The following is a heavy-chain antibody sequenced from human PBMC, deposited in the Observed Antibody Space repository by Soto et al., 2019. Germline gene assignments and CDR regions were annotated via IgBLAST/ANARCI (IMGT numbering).Heavy chain of an antibody. V-gene: IGHV3-53*01. CDR3: ARDRVEGVYPGYFQH. CDR1: GFTVSSNY. Sequence: EVQLVESGGGLIQPGGSLRLSCPASGFTVSSNYIRWVRQAPGKGLEWVSVIYSGGSTYYAYSVKGRFTISRDNCKNTLDLKMKSLRAKDTAVYYCARDRVEGVYPGYFQHWGQGTLVTVSS. J-gene: IGHJ1*01. D-gene: IGHD2-15*01. CDR2: IYSGGST.